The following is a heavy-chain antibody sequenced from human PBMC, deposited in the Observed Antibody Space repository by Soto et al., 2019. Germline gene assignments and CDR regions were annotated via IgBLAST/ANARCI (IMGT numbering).Heavy chain of an antibody. CDR1: GGSISSSSYY. D-gene: IGHD3-10*01. Sequence: QLQLQESGPGLVKPSETLSLTCTVSGGSISSSSYYWGWIRQPPGKGLEWIGSIYYSGSTYYNPSIHGRLPISVDTSTNPYSLQLRAVTAADTAVYECAGGRGDYSYGMDVWGQGTTVTVSS. CDR2: IYYSGST. V-gene: IGHV4-39*01. J-gene: IGHJ6*02. CDR3: AGGRGDYSYGMDV.